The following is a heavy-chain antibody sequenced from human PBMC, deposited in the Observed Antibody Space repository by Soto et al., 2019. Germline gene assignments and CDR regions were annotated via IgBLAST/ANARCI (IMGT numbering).Heavy chain of an antibody. CDR2: IIPIFGTA. J-gene: IGHJ4*02. CDR1: GGTFSSYA. Sequence: GASVKVSCKASGGTFSSYAISWVRQAPGQGLEWMGGIIPIFGTANYAQKFQGRVTITADESTSTAYMELSSLRSEDTAVYYCARNRGAITGTFDYWGQGTLVTVSS. CDR3: ARNRGAITGTFDY. D-gene: IGHD1-20*01. V-gene: IGHV1-69*13.